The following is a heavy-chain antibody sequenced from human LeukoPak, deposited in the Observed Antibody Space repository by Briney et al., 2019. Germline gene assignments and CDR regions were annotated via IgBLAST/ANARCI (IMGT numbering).Heavy chain of an antibody. J-gene: IGHJ6*02. CDR2: FYLEDGET. V-gene: IGHV1-24*01. CDR1: GYTLTELS. D-gene: IGHD6-6*01. Sequence: ASVNVSCKVSGYTLTELSMHWVRQAPGKGLEWMGGFYLEDGETIYAQRFQGRVTMTEDTSTDTAYMELSSLRSEDTAVYYCATVKGQLVQYNYYGMDVWGQGTTVTVSS. CDR3: ATVKGQLVQYNYYGMDV.